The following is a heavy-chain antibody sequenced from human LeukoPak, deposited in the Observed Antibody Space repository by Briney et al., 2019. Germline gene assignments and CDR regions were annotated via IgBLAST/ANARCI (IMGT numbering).Heavy chain of an antibody. D-gene: IGHD5-24*01. V-gene: IGHV4-61*01. CDR1: GGSLSSGSYY. Sequence: SETLSLTCTVSGGSLSSGSYYWSWIRQPPGKGLEWIGYIYYSGSTNYHPSLKSRVTISVDTSKNQFSLKLSSVTAADTAVYYCARGEMATTSIDYWGQGTLVTVSS. J-gene: IGHJ4*02. CDR3: ARGEMATTSIDY. CDR2: IYYSGST.